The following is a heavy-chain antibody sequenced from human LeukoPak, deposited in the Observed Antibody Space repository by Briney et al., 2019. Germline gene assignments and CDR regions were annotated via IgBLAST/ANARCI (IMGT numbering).Heavy chain of an antibody. V-gene: IGHV1-18*01. D-gene: IGHD3-3*01. CDR1: GYTFTSYG. CDR3: ARTIFVYYFDY. Sequence: ASVXXXXXASGYTFTSYGIXXXRQAPGQGLEWMGWISAYNGNTNYAQKLQGRVTMTTDTSTSTAYMELRSLRSADTAVYYCARTIFVYYFDYWGQGTLVTVSS. J-gene: IGHJ4*02. CDR2: ISAYNGNT.